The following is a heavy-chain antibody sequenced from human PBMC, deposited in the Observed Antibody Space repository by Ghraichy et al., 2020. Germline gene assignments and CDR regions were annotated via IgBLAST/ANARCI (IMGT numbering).Heavy chain of an antibody. D-gene: IGHD2-2*01. Sequence: GESLNISCAASGFTFSSYAMSWVRQAPGKGLEWVSGVSGSAGSTYYADSLKGRFTISRDNSKNTLYLQMNGLRAEDTAVYYCAKGFCSTTSCYSGVDWGQGTLVTVSS. J-gene: IGHJ4*02. CDR1: GFTFSSYA. CDR2: VSGSAGST. CDR3: AKGFCSTTSCYSGVD. V-gene: IGHV3-23*01.